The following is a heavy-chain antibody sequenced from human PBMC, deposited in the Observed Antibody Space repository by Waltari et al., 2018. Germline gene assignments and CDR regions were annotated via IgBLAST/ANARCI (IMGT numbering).Heavy chain of an antibody. J-gene: IGHJ5*02. CDR1: GFDCSAND. V-gene: IGHV3-21*03. D-gene: IGHD3-10*01. CDR3: TRDLYGSGGDWFDP. Sequence: EVRLAESGGGLVKPGGSRRCCCTAPGFDCSANDMNWVRQAPGTGLEWVSSIGGTHSNIFYADSVKGRFTVSRDNAKNSLYLQMDNLRAEDSGLYFCTRDLYGSGGDWFDPWGQGTLVTVSS. CDR2: IGGTHSNI.